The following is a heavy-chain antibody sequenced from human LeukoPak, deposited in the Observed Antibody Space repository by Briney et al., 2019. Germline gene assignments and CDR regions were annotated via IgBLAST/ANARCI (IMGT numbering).Heavy chain of an antibody. CDR1: RFTFSTYW. CDR2: INQYESEK. J-gene: IGHJ4*02. V-gene: IGHV3-7*01. D-gene: IGHD3-9*01. CDR3: AKEQGPFDWLSFFDY. Sequence: PGGSLRLSCAASRFTFSTYWMTWVRQAPGKGLEWVANINQYESEKYYVDSVKGRFTISRDNSKNTLYLQMNSLRAEDTAVYYCAKEQGPFDWLSFFDYWGQGTLVTVSS.